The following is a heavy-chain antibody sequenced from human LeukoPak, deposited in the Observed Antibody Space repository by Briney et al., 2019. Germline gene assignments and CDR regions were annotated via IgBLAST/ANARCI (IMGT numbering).Heavy chain of an antibody. CDR3: ARILLPFNYFDY. J-gene: IGHJ4*02. CDR1: GDSASSGGYY. D-gene: IGHD3-10*01. Sequence: SETLSLTCTVSGDSASSGGYYWSWIRQHPEKGLEWIGYIYYSGSTYYNPSLKSRLIISVDTSKNQFSLKPTSVTAADTAVYYCARILLPFNYFDYWGQGTLVTVYS. V-gene: IGHV4-31*03. CDR2: IYYSGST.